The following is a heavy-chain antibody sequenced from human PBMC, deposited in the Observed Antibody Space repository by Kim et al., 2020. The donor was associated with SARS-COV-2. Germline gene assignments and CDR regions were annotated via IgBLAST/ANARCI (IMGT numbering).Heavy chain of an antibody. CDR3: AKDYLLLAARPTYFDY. D-gene: IGHD6-6*01. V-gene: IGHV3-23*01. Sequence: GGSLRLSCAASGFTFSSYAMSWVRQAPGKGLEWVSAISGSGGSTYYADSVKGRFTISRDNSKNTLYLQMNSLRAEDTAVYYCAKDYLLLAARPTYFDYWGQGTLVTVSS. J-gene: IGHJ4*02. CDR1: GFTFSSYA. CDR2: ISGSGGST.